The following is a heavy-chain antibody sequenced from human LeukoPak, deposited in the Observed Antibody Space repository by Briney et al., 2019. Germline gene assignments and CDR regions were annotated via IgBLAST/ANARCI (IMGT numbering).Heavy chain of an antibody. V-gene: IGHV3-11*01. CDR3: ARVVHYGSGPAVG. CDR1: GFPFSDYY. CDR2: ISSSGDTI. J-gene: IGHJ4*02. D-gene: IGHD3-10*01. Sequence: GGSLRLSCAASGFPFSDYYMSWIRQAPGKGLERVSYISSSGDTIYYADSVRGRFTISRDNTKNSVHLQMNSLRAEDTAVYYCARVVHYGSGPAVGWGQGTLVTVSS.